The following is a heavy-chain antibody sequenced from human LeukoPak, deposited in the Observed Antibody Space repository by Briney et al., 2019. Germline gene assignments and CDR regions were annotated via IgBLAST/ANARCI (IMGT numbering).Heavy chain of an antibody. CDR1: GGTFSSYA. V-gene: IGHV1-69*13. D-gene: IGHD3-22*01. CDR2: IIPIFGTA. J-gene: IGHJ4*02. CDR3: ARGRGLYHYDTEDY. Sequence: GASVKVSCKASGGTFSSYAISWVRQAPGQGLEWMGGIIPIFGTANYAQKFQGRVTITADESTSTAYMGLSSLRSEDTAVYYCARGRGLYHYDTEDYWGQGTLVTVSS.